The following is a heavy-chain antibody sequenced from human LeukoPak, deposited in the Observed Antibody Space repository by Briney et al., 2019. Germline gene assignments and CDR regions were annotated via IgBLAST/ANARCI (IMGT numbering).Heavy chain of an antibody. V-gene: IGHV3-30-3*01. D-gene: IGHD4-17*01. CDR2: ISYDGSNK. CDR1: GFTFSSYA. Sequence: PGRSLRLSCAASGFTFSSYAMHWVRQAPGKGLEWVAVISYDGSNKYYADSVKGRFTISRDNSKNTLYLQMNSLRAEDTAVYYCERDGYGDYVWRYYYGMDVWGQGTTVTVSS. CDR3: ERDGYGDYVWRYYYGMDV. J-gene: IGHJ6*02.